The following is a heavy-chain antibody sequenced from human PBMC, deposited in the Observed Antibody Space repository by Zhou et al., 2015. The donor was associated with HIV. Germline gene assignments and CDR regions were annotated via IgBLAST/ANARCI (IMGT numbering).Heavy chain of an antibody. CDR1: GFTFSDYY. Sequence: QVQLVESGGGLVKPGRSLTLSCAASGFTFSDYYMSWIRQTPGKGLEWVSYISSSSTTMYYADSVKGRFAISRDNAKNSLFLQMNNLRAEDTAIYYCARTYSGSLVDYWGQGTLVTVS. J-gene: IGHJ4*02. CDR3: ARTYSGSLVDY. CDR2: ISSSSTTM. D-gene: IGHD1-26*01. V-gene: IGHV3-11*01.